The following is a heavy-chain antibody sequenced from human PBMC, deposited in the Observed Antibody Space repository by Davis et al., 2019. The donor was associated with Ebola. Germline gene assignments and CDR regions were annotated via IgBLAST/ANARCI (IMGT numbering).Heavy chain of an antibody. J-gene: IGHJ3*02. D-gene: IGHD5-18*01. CDR1: GYTFTSYY. Sequence: ASVKVSCKASGYTFTSYYMHWVRQAPGQGLEWMGIINPSGGSTSYAQKFQGRVTMTRDTSTSTVYMELSSLRSEDTAVYYCARDLGQLWFPLDAFDIWGQGTMVTVSS. CDR3: ARDLGQLWFPLDAFDI. CDR2: INPSGGST. V-gene: IGHV1-46*01.